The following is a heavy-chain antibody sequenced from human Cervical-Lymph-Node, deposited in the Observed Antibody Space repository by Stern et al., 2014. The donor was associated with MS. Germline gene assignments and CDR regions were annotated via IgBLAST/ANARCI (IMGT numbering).Heavy chain of an antibody. Sequence: VQLVESGAEVKKPGASVKVSCKASGYTFTGYYMHWVRQAPGQGLEWMGRINPNSGGTNYAQKFQGRVTMTRDTSISTAYMELSRLRSDDTAVYYCARETNYYDSSRPNYYYYGMDVWGQGTTVTVSS. CDR1: GYTFTGYY. J-gene: IGHJ6*02. CDR3: ARETNYYDSSRPNYYYYGMDV. V-gene: IGHV1-2*06. D-gene: IGHD3-22*01. CDR2: INPNSGGT.